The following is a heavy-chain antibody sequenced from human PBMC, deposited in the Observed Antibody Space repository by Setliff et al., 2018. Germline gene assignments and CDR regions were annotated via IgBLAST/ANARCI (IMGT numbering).Heavy chain of an antibody. CDR3: AREGVDTRSSTDYRYYMDV. CDR2: TIPSFGST. J-gene: IGHJ6*03. D-gene: IGHD5-18*01. Sequence: ASVKVSCKASGGTFRSYGISWVRQAPGQGLEWMGGTIPSFGSTNYAQKFQDRVTVITDESTSTAYMELSSLRTEDTAVYYCAREGVDTRSSTDYRYYMDVWGKGTTVTVSS. V-gene: IGHV1-69*05. CDR1: GGTFRSYG.